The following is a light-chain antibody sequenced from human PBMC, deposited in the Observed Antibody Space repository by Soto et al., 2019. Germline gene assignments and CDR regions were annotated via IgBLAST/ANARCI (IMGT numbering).Light chain of an antibody. J-gene: IGLJ1*01. CDR3: SSYSISTAYL. CDR2: EVS. Sequence: LTHPASVSGSPGQSITISCTGTSSDVGGYDYVSWYQLHPGKAPKLMVFEVSNRPSGVSYRFSGSKSGNTASLTISGLQDEDEADYFCSSYSISTAYLFGTGTKVTVL. CDR1: SSDVGGYDY. V-gene: IGLV2-14*01.